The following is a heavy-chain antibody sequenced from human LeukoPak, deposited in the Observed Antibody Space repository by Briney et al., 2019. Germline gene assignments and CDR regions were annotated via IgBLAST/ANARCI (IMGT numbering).Heavy chain of an antibody. J-gene: IGHJ4*02. D-gene: IGHD3-10*01. Sequence: GGSLRLSCAASGFTFSSYGMHWVRQAPGKGLEWVAFIRYDGSNKYYADSVKGRFSISRDNSKNTLYLQMNSLRAEDTAVYYCAKSVGPSVVELFRFDYWGQGTLVTVSS. CDR3: AKSVGPSVVELFRFDY. CDR1: GFTFSSYG. V-gene: IGHV3-30*02. CDR2: IRYDGSNK.